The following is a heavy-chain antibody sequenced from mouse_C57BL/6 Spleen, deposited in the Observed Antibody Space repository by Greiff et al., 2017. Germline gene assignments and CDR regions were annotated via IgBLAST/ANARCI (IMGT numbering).Heavy chain of an antibody. D-gene: IGHD2-1*01. CDR2: IYPGDGDT. J-gene: IGHJ2*01. CDR3: ARSGGNYDFDY. V-gene: IGHV1-80*01. Sequence: VQLQESGAELVKPGASVKISCKASGYAFSSYWMNWVKQRPGKGLEWIGQIYPGDGDTNYNGKFKGKATLTADKSSSTAYMQLSSLTSEDSAVYFCARSGGNYDFDYWGQGTTLTVSS. CDR1: GYAFSSYW.